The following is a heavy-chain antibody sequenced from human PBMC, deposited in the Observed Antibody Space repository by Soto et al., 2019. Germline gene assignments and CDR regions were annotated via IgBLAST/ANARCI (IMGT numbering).Heavy chain of an antibody. J-gene: IGHJ4*02. V-gene: IGHV4-30-2*01. Sequence: SETLSLTCAVSGGSIISGGYACILILQPPVKGLECIGYIYHSGSTYYNSSLKSRVTISVDMSKNQFSLKLSSVTAADTAVYYCARYRGATITFDYWGQGTLVTVSS. CDR3: ARYRGATITFDY. D-gene: IGHD1-26*01. CDR1: GGSIISGGYA. CDR2: IYHSGST.